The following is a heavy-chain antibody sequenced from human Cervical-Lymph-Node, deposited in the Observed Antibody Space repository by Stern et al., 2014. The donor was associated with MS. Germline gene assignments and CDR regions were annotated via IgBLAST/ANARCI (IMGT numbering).Heavy chain of an antibody. Sequence: EVQLVESGGGLIQPGGSLRLSCAASGFTVSTNPVTWVRQAQGKGLERVVVIYSCGATYYADSVKGRFTISRDKSNNAVYLQMNSLRAEDTAVYYCSSDVGNYYYDKDVWGQGTTVTVSS. V-gene: IGHV3-53*01. CDR1: GFTVSTNP. CDR3: SSDVGNYYYDKDV. CDR2: IYSCGAT. J-gene: IGHJ6*02.